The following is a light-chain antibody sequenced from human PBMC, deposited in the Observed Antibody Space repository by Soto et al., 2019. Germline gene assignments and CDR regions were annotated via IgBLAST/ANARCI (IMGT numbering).Light chain of an antibody. V-gene: IGKV1-9*01. Sequence: DILLTQSPSSLSPSVGDRATITCRASQGIASYLAWYQQKPGQAPKLLIYAASTLQTGVPSRFSGSGSGTDFTLSISSLQSEDFATYYCLHHNTYPYTFGQGTKLEIK. J-gene: IGKJ2*01. CDR2: AAS. CDR1: QGIASY. CDR3: LHHNTYPYT.